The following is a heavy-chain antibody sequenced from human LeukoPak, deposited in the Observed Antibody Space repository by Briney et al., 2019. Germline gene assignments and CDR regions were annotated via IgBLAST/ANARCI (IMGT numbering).Heavy chain of an antibody. CDR1: GGSISTYY. D-gene: IGHD6-6*01. CDR2: IYYSGST. Sequence: SETLSLTCTLSGGSISTYYWSWVRQPPGKGLEWIGSIYYSGSTYYNPSLKSRVTISVDTSKNQFSLKLSSVTAADTAVYYCATYSSSLDFDYWGQGTLVTVSS. CDR3: ATYSSSLDFDY. J-gene: IGHJ4*02. V-gene: IGHV4-59*12.